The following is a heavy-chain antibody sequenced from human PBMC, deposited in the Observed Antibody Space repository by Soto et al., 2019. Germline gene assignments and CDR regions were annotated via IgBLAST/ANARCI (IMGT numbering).Heavy chain of an antibody. CDR3: AKGWQLASYYYYYMDV. V-gene: IGHV3-23*01. J-gene: IGHJ6*03. CDR2: ISGSGGST. CDR1: GFTFSSYA. D-gene: IGHD6-6*01. Sequence: EVQLLESGGGLVQPGGSLRLSCAASGFTFSSYAMSWVRQAPGKGLEWVSAISGSGGSTYYADSVKGRFTISRDNSKNTLYLQMNSLRAADTAVYYCAKGWQLASYYYYYMDVWGKGTTVTVSS.